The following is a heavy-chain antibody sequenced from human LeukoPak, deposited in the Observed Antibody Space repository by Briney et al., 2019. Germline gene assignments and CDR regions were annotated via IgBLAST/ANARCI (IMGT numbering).Heavy chain of an antibody. CDR3: ARAFSGGSRPYDY. CDR2: LYYSGST. D-gene: IGHD2-15*01. J-gene: IGHJ4*02. CDR1: GGSISSGGYY. V-gene: IGHV4-31*03. Sequence: PSETLSLTCTVSGGSISSGGYYWSWIRQHPGKGLEWIGFLYYSGSTYYNPSLKSRLTISVDTSKNQFSLKLSSVTAADTAVYYCARAFSGGSRPYDYWGQGTLVTVSS.